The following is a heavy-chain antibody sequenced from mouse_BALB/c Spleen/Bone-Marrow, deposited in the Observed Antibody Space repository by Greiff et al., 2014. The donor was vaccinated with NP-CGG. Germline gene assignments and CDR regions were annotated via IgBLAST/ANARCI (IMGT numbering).Heavy chain of an antibody. CDR2: ISSGSSTI. V-gene: IGHV5-17*02. CDR1: GFTFSSFG. D-gene: IGHD1-1*01. Sequence: EVKLVESGGGLVQPGGSRKLSCAASGFTFSSFGVHWVRQAPEKGLEWVAYISSGSSTIYYADTVKGRYTISRDNPKNTLFLQMTSLRSEDTAMYYCAAITTVVARYAMDYWGQGTSVTVSS. CDR3: AAITTVVARYAMDY. J-gene: IGHJ4*01.